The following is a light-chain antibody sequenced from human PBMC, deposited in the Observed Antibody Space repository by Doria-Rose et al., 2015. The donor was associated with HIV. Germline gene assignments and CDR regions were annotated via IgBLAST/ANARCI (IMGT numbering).Light chain of an antibody. CDR2: DGS. CDR1: QSFSSTH. CDR3: HQYGTSWT. V-gene: IGKV3-20*01. Sequence: TQSPGTLSLSPGERATPSCRASQSFSSTHLAWYQQKPGQAPSLLIYDGSTRATGISDRFSASGSGTDFTLTINRLEPEDFALYYCHQYGTSWTFGQGTKVEI. J-gene: IGKJ1*01.